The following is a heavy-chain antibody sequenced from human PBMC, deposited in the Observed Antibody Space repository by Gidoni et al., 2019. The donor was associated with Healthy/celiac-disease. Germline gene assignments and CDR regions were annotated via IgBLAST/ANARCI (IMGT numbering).Heavy chain of an antibody. J-gene: IGHJ4*02. CDR2: INHSGST. CDR3: ARIGGSGD. D-gene: IGHD5-12*01. V-gene: IGHV4-34*01. CDR1: GGSFSGYY. Sequence: QVQLQQWGAGLLKPSETLSLTCAVYGGSFSGYYWSWIRQPPGMGLEWIGEINHSGSTNYNPSLKSRVTISVDTSKNQFSLKLSSVTAADTAVYYCARIGGSGDWGQGTLVTVSS.